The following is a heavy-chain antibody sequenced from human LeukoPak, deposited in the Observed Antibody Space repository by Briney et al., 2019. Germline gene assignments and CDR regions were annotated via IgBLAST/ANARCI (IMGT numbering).Heavy chain of an antibody. Sequence: PSQTLSLTCAVSGDTVTSNSVAWSWLTQSPSRGLEWLGRTYYRSHSYNEYAVAVNSLISINPDTSKNVYLLTLTSVTPEDTAVYYCVRDRTRAYDYWGQGTLVTVSS. CDR2: TYYRSHSYN. CDR3: VRDRTRAYDY. V-gene: IGHV6-1*01. CDR1: GDTVTSNSVA. J-gene: IGHJ4*02.